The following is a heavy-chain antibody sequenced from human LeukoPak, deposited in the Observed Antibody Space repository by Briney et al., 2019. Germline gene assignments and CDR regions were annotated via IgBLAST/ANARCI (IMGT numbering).Heavy chain of an antibody. CDR3: ARGLGYCTN. J-gene: IGHJ4*02. Sequence: SETLSLTCTVSAGSISSHYWSWIRQPPGKGMEWIGYIYYSGSTNYNPSLKSRVTISVDTSKNQFSLKLSSVTAADTAVYYCARGLGYCTNWGQGTLVTVSS. V-gene: IGHV4-59*11. CDR1: AGSISSHY. D-gene: IGHD2-8*01. CDR2: IYYSGST.